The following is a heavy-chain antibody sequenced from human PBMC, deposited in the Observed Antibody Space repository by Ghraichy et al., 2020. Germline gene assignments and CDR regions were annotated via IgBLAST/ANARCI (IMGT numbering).Heavy chain of an antibody. V-gene: IGHV3-74*01. D-gene: IGHD2-2*01. J-gene: IGHJ6*02. Sequence: GGSLRLSCAASGFTFSSYWMHWVRQAPGKGLVWVSRINSDGSSTSYADSVKGRFTISRANAKNTLYLQMNSLRAEDTAVYYCASPAALLGMDVWGQGTTVTVSS. CDR2: INSDGSST. CDR1: GFTFSSYW. CDR3: ASPAALLGMDV.